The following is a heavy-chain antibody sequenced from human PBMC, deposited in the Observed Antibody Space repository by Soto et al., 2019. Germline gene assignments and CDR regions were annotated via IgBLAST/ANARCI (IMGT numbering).Heavy chain of an antibody. D-gene: IGHD5-12*01. CDR2: IYYSGST. CDR3: VRSPIYGGYVSYFDY. J-gene: IGHJ4*02. V-gene: IGHV4-39*01. Sequence: SETLSLTCTVSGGSISSSSYYWGWIRQPPGKGLEWIGSIYYSGSTYYNPSLKSRVTISVDTSKNQFSLRLDSVTAADTAVYYCVRSPIYGGYVSYFDYWGQGTLVTVSS. CDR1: GGSISSSSYY.